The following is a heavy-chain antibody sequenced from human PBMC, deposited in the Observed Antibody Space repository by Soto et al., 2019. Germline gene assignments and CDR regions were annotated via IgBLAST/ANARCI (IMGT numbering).Heavy chain of an antibody. CDR3: ARLGLERRPSQTTGFDY. D-gene: IGHD1-1*01. V-gene: IGHV4-59*01. J-gene: IGHJ4*02. CDR2: IYYSGST. CDR1: GGSISSYY. Sequence: PSETLSLTCTVSGGSISSYYWSWIRQPPGKGLEWIGYIYYSGSTNYNPSLKSRVTISVDTSKNQFSLKLSSVTAADTAVYYCARLGLERRPSQTTGFDYWGQGTLVTVSS.